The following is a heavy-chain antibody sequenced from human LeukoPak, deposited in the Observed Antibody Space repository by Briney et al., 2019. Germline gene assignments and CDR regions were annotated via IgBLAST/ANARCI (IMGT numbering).Heavy chain of an antibody. CDR2: IWYDGSNK. J-gene: IGHJ4*02. CDR1: GFTFSSYG. CDR3: AKVNDLGDFDY. D-gene: IGHD1-1*01. V-gene: IGHV3-33*06. Sequence: QAGGSLRLSCAASGFTFSSYGMHWVRQAPGKGLEWVAVIWYDGSNKYYADSVKGRFTISRDNSKNTLYLQMNSLRAEDTAVYYCAKVNDLGDFDYWGQGTLVTVSS.